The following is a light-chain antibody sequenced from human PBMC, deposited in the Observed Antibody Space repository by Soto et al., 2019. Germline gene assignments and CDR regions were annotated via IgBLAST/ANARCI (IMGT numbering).Light chain of an antibody. CDR1: SSGVGAYNY. V-gene: IGLV2-14*03. Sequence: QSVLTQPASVSGSPGQSVTISCAGTSSGVGAYNYVSWYQHHPGKAPKLMIYDVNNRPSGDSNRFSGSKSGNTASLTISGLQAEDEADYYCSSWTSGATYVFGSGTKVTV. CDR2: DVN. J-gene: IGLJ1*01. CDR3: SSWTSGATYV.